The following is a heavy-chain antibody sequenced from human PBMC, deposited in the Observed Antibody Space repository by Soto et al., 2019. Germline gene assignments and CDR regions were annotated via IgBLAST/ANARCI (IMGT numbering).Heavy chain of an antibody. CDR1: GGTFSSYA. V-gene: IGHV1-69*06. CDR2: IIPIFGTA. D-gene: IGHD1-20*01. Sequence: ASVKVSCKASGGTFSSYAISWVRQAPGQGLEWMGGIIPIFGTANYAQKFQGRVTITADKSTSTAYMELSSLRSEDTAVYYCAREYNWKWNYGFDYWGQGTLVTVSS. CDR3: AREYNWKWNYGFDY. J-gene: IGHJ4*02.